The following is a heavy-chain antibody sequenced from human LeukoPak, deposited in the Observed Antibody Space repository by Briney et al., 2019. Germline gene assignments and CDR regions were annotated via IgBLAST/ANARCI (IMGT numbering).Heavy chain of an antibody. Sequence: SETLSLTCTVSGGSISSYYWSWIRQPPGKGLEWIGYIYYSGSTNYNPSLKSRVTISVDTSKNQFSLKLSSATAADTAVYYCARRMTTEASNWFDPWGQGTLVTVSS. CDR1: GGSISSYY. V-gene: IGHV4-59*01. J-gene: IGHJ5*02. D-gene: IGHD4-11*01. CDR2: IYYSGST. CDR3: ARRMTTEASNWFDP.